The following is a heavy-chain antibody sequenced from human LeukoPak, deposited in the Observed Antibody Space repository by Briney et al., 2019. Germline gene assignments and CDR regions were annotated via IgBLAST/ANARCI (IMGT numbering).Heavy chain of an antibody. J-gene: IGHJ2*01. CDR2: ISRSGSTI. CDR3: ARRSGYSSSWRYYWYFDL. CDR1: GLTFSSYA. D-gene: IGHD6-13*01. V-gene: IGHV3-48*04. Sequence: GGSLSLSCSASGLTFSSYAMSWVRQAAGKVRDWVSYISRSGSTIYYTDSVKGRFTISRDNAKKSLYLQMNSLRAEDTAVYYCARRSGYSSSWRYYWYFDLWGRGTLVTVSS.